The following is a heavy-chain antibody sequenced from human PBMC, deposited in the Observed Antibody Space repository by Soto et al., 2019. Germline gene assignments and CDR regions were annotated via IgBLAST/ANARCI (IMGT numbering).Heavy chain of an antibody. Sequence: EVQLLESGGGLVQPGGSLRLSCTASGFTFSTYAMSWVRQAPGKGLEWVSTISDSGSTYYAHFVKGRFTISRDNSNNTLYLEMNSLRADDTAVYYCAKDKGGRYCSRTSCLYAFDYWGQGPLVTVSS. D-gene: IGHD2-2*01. CDR2: ISDSGST. CDR3: AKDKGGRYCSRTSCLYAFDY. CDR1: GFTFSTYA. J-gene: IGHJ4*02. V-gene: IGHV3-23*01.